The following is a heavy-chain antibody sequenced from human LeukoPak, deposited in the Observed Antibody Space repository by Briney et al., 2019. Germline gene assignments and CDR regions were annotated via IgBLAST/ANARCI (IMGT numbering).Heavy chain of an antibody. J-gene: IGHJ4*02. CDR1: GGSISSDRHY. CDR2: IYYSGST. V-gene: IGHV4-61*01. D-gene: IGHD4-17*01. Sequence: SETLSLTCTVSGGSISSDRHYWGWIRQPPGKGLEWIGYIYYSGSTNYNPSLKSRVTISVDTSKNQFSLKLSSVTAADTAVYYCAREERSVTTSNYFDYWGQGTLVTVSS. CDR3: AREERSVTTSNYFDY.